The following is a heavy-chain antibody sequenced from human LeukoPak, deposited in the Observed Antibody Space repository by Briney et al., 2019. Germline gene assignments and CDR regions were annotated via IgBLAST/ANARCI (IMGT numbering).Heavy chain of an antibody. CDR1: GDSIKRYY. J-gene: IGHJ4*02. CDR2: VYYSVTT. CDR3: ARLGPGTDMVFAMSFFDF. V-gene: IGHV4-59*01. D-gene: IGHD2-8*01. Sequence: PSETLSLTCTVSGDSIKRYYWSWIRQPPGKGLEWVGDVYYSVTTNYIPSLKSRVTITADTSQNQFSLNLNPVTAADTAVYYCARLGPGTDMVFAMSFFDFWRQGTLVTVSS.